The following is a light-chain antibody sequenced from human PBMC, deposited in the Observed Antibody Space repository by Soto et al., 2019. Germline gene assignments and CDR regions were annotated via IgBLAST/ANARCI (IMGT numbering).Light chain of an antibody. V-gene: IGKV3-15*01. CDR1: QSASSS. CDR3: EQYENWPRT. Sequence: EIVMTQSPATLSVSPGERATLSCRASQSASSSLAWYQQIPGQAHTLLIYAASTRDTGIPARFSGSGSGTDFTLTISSVLSEDFAVYYCEQYENWPRTFGQGTKLQIK. CDR2: AAS. J-gene: IGKJ2*01.